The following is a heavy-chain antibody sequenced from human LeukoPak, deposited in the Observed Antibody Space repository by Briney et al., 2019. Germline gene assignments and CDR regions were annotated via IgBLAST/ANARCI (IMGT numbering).Heavy chain of an antibody. J-gene: IGHJ4*02. V-gene: IGHV3-30*18. D-gene: IGHD6-19*01. CDR2: ISYDGSNK. Sequence: GGSLRLSCAASGFTFSSYGMHWVRRAPGKGPEWVAVISYDGSNKYYADSVKGRFTISRDNSKNTLYLQMNSLRAEDTAVYYCAKGYSSGWQTFFDYWGQGTLVTVSS. CDR1: GFTFSSYG. CDR3: AKGYSSGWQTFFDY.